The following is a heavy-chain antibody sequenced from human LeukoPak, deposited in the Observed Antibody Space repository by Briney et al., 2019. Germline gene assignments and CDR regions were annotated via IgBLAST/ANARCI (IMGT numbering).Heavy chain of an antibody. CDR2: INQDGSDQ. CDR3: ARDYSSGRDF. J-gene: IGHJ4*02. CDR1: GFTFSAKW. V-gene: IGHV3-7*04. Sequence: PGGSLRLSCAASGFTFSAKWMSWVRQAPGKGLEWVATINQDGSDQYYGDSVKGRLTISRDNAKNSLDLQMNSLRAEDTAVYYGARDYSSGRDFWGQGTLVTVSS. D-gene: IGHD3-22*01.